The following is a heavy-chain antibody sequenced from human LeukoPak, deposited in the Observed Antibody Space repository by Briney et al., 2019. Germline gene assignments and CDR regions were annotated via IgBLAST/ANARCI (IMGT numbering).Heavy chain of an antibody. Sequence: GGSLRLSCVASGYTFRNYGMSWVRQAPGKGLECVSYISSSSSTVYYADSVRGRFTISRDNARNSLYLQMDSLRAEDTAVYFCVRDASGYSWGQGTLVTVSS. CDR3: VRDASGYS. J-gene: IGHJ4*02. CDR1: GYTFRNYG. CDR2: ISSSSSTV. V-gene: IGHV3-48*01. D-gene: IGHD2-15*01.